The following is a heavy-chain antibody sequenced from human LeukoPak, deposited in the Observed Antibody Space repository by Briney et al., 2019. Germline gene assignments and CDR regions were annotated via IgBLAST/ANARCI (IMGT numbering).Heavy chain of an antibody. CDR1: GFTFSSYW. CDR3: ARGRMLYYYDSSGYPFDY. V-gene: IGHV3-7*04. CDR2: IKQDGSEK. Sequence: GGSLRLSCAASGFTFSSYWMNWVRQAPGKGLEWVANIKQDGSEKYYVDSVKGRFTISRDNAKNSLYLQMNSLRAEDTAVYYCARGRMLYYYDSSGYPFDYWGQGSLVTVSP. D-gene: IGHD3-22*01. J-gene: IGHJ4*02.